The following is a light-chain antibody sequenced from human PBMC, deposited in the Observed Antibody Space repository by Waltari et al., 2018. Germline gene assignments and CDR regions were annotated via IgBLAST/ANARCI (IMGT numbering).Light chain of an antibody. CDR3: CSYAGRSTLV. V-gene: IGLV2-23*02. CDR2: DVN. CDR1: SSDVGASNL. Sequence: QSALTQPASVSGSPGQSITISCSGTSSDVGASNLISWYPQHPGNVPTRMVYDVNKRPSGVSKRFSGAKADNTASQTISGLQAEDEADYYCCSYAGRSTLVFGGGTKLTVL. J-gene: IGLJ3*02.